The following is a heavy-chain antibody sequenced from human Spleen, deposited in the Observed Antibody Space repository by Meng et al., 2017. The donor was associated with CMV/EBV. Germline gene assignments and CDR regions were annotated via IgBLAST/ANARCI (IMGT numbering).Heavy chain of an antibody. J-gene: IGHJ4*02. V-gene: IGHV1-8*03. CDR3: ARDIVREYYFDY. Sequence: ASVKVSCKASENTFNNYTINWVRQATGQGLEWMGWMNPNSGNTGYAQKFQGRVTITRNTSISTAYMELSSLRSEDTAVYYCARDIVREYYFDYWGQGTLVTVSS. CDR2: MNPNSGNT. CDR1: ENTFNNYT. D-gene: IGHD2-8*01.